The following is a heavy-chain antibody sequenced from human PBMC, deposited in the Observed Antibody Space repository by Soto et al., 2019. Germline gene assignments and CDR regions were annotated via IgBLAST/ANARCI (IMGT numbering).Heavy chain of an antibody. D-gene: IGHD2-2*01. CDR2: IKSKTDGGTT. V-gene: IGHV3-15*07. CDR1: GFTFSNAW. J-gene: IGHJ6*02. CDR3: PTDVAVVPAARTPHCYYGMDV. Sequence: EVQLVESGGGLVKPGGSLRLSCAASGFTFSNAWMNWVRQSPGKGLEWAGRIKSKTDGGTTDYAAPVKGRFTISRDDSRSTLYLQMNSLKSEDTAVYYCPTDVAVVPAARTPHCYYGMDVWGQGTTVTVSS.